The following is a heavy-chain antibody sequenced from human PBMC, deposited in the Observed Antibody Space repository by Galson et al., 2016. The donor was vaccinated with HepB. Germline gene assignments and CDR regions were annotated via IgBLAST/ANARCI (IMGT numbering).Heavy chain of an antibody. Sequence: SETLSLTCTVSGASISNINYYWGWIRQPPGKGLEWIGNVHYTGDTYYNPPRESRVTISVDTSKNQFSLRLTSVTAADTAVYYCARVSGYDYSFRLYYFENWGQETLVTVSS. V-gene: IGHV4-39*01. D-gene: IGHD5-12*01. CDR2: VHYTGDT. CDR3: ARVSGYDYSFRLYYFEN. CDR1: GASISNINYY. J-gene: IGHJ4*02.